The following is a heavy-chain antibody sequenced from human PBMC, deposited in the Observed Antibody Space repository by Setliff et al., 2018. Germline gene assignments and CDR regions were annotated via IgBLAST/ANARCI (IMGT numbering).Heavy chain of an antibody. CDR2: ISSSGTTI. CDR1: GFTFSNYE. Sequence: GSLRLSCAASGFTFSNYEMNWVRQAPGKGLEWVSYISSSGTTICYADSVKGRFTISRDNAKNSLYLQMSSLRAEDTAIYYCAREGGSSWSHAFNIWGQGTMVTVS. CDR3: AREGGSSWSHAFNI. V-gene: IGHV3-48*03. D-gene: IGHD6-13*01. J-gene: IGHJ3*02.